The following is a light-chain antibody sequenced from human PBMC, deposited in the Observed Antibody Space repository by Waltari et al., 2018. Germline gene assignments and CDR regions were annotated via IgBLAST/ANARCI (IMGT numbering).Light chain of an antibody. CDR2: WAS. CDR3: QQYYSPPPLFT. V-gene: IGKV4-1*01. J-gene: IGKJ3*01. Sequence: DIVMTQSPDSLAVSLGERATINCNSSQTVLDSSNNRNYLAWYQQKPGQPPKLLIYWASSRESGVPDRFSGSGSGTDFTLTITSLQAEDVAVYYCQQYYSPPPLFTFGPGTKVDIK. CDR1: QTVLDSSNNRNY.